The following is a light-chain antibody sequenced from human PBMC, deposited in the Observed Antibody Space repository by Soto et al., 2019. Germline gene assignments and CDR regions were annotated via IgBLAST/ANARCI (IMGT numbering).Light chain of an antibody. CDR3: QQYYMYSYT. J-gene: IGKJ2*01. CDR2: HAS. Sequence: DIQMTQPSTLSASVGDRVTLHCRASQSISTYLAWYQQKPGKAPKVPIYHASNLESGVPSRFSGGGSGTEFTLTISSLQPDDFATYYCQQYYMYSYTFGQGTKLDI. V-gene: IGKV1-5*01. CDR1: QSISTY.